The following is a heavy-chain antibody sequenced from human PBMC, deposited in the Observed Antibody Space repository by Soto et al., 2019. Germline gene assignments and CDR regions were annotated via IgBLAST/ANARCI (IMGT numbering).Heavy chain of an antibody. V-gene: IGHV3-15*01. D-gene: IGHD3-3*01. CDR3: TPDARRITIFGVVQH. CDR1: GFTFSNAW. CDR2: IKSKTDGGTT. Sequence: EVQLVESGGGLVKPGGSLRLSCAASGFTFSNAWISWDRHAPGKGLEWVGRIKSKTDGGTTDYAAPVKGRFTISRDDSKNTLYLQMTSLKTEDTAVYYCTPDARRITIFGVVQHWGQGTLVTVSS. J-gene: IGHJ1*01.